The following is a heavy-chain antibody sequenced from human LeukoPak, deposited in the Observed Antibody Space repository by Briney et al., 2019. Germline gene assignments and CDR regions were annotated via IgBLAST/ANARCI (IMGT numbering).Heavy chain of an antibody. CDR2: IYSGGTT. CDR3: ARVDTVMAYYFDL. V-gene: IGHV3-53*04. Sequence: PGGPLRLSRAASGFAVSTNCMTWVRQAPGKGLEWVSTIYSGGTTYYADSVMGRFTISRHNSRNTLYLQMSSLRAEDTAVYYCARVDTVMAYYFDLWGQGTLVTVSS. D-gene: IGHD5-18*01. J-gene: IGHJ4*02. CDR1: GFAVSTNC.